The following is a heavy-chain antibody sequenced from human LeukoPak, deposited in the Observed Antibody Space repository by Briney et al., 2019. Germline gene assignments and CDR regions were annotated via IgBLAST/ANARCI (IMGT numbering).Heavy chain of an antibody. V-gene: IGHV4-59*01. J-gene: IGHJ5*02. CDR2: IYYSGST. CDR3: ARVVFTGIAAAGHNWFDP. D-gene: IGHD6-13*01. CDR1: GGSISSYY. Sequence: SETLSLTCTVSGGSISSYYWGWIRQPPGKGLEWIGYIYYSGSTNYNPSLKSRVTISVDTSKNQFSLKLSSVTAADTAVYYCARVVFTGIAAAGHNWFDPWGQGTLVTVSS.